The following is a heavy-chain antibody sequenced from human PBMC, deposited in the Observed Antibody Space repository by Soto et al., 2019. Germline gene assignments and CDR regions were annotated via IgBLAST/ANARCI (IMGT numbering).Heavy chain of an antibody. CDR1: GFTFSSYA. CDR3: AKGSKFTIFSANDF. Sequence: EVQLLESGGGLVQPEGSLRLSCAASGFTFSSYAMTWVRQAPGKGLEWVSALSGNSGTTYSADSVKGRFTISRDNSRNTLYLQMSSLRAEDTALYYCAKGSKFTIFSANDFWGQGTLVTVSS. V-gene: IGHV3-23*01. J-gene: IGHJ4*02. D-gene: IGHD3-3*01. CDR2: LSGNSGTT.